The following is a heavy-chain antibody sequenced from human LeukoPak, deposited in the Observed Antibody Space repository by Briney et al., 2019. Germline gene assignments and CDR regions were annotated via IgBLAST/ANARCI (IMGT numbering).Heavy chain of an antibody. Sequence: SETLSLTCTVSGGSISGSTYYWGWIRQPPGKGLEWIGSIYYSGSTYYNPSLKSRVTISVDTSKNQFSLNLTSVTAADTAVYYCARDHTVTSSYWGQGTLVTVSS. CDR2: IYYSGST. V-gene: IGHV4-39*07. CDR3: ARDHTVTSSY. D-gene: IGHD4-23*01. J-gene: IGHJ4*02. CDR1: GGSISGSTYY.